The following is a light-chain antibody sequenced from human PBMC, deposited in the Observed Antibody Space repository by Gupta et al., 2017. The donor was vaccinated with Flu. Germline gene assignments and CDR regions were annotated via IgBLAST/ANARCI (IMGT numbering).Light chain of an antibody. CDR3: QQYYTAPFT. V-gene: IGKV4-1*01. Sequence: DIVMTQSPDSLAVSPGERATHNCKSSQSVLYSSNNKNHLAWYQQKPGQPPKLIIYWASTRESGVPDRFSGSGSGTDFTLTISSLQAEDVAVYYCQQYYTAPFTFGQGTRLEIK. J-gene: IGKJ5*01. CDR1: QSVLYSSNNKNH. CDR2: WAS.